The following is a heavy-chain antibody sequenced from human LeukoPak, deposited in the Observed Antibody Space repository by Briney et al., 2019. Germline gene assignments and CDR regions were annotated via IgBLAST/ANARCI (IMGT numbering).Heavy chain of an antibody. J-gene: IGHJ5*02. CDR1: GDSISGSSYY. V-gene: IGHV4-39*01. Sequence: SSETLSLTCTVSGDSISGSSYYWGWIRQSPEKELEWIASIYYSGTTYYNPSLKSRVTMSVDTSKNQFSLKLSSVTAADTAVYYCARHGWRSSSLTNWLDPWGQGTLVTVSS. CDR2: IYYSGTT. CDR3: ARHGWRSSSLTNWLDP. D-gene: IGHD6-6*01.